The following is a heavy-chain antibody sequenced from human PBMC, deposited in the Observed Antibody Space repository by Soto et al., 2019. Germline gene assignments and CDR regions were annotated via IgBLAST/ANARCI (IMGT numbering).Heavy chain of an antibody. Sequence: QVQLVQSGAEVKKPGASVKVSCKASGGTFSSYTISWVRQAPGQGLEWMGRIIPILGIANYAQKFQARVTITADKSTSTAYMELSSLRSEDTAVYYCERGAGGNPDYWGQGTLVTVSS. CDR1: GGTFSSYT. J-gene: IGHJ4*02. CDR3: ERGAGGNPDY. D-gene: IGHD2-15*01. CDR2: IIPILGIA. V-gene: IGHV1-69*02.